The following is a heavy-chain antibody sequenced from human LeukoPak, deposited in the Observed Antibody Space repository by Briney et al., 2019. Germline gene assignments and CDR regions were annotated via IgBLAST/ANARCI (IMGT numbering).Heavy chain of an antibody. Sequence: ASVKVSCKASGYTFTSYDINWVRQATGQGLEWMGWMNPNSGNTGYAQKFQGRVTMTRNTSISTAYMELSSLRSEDTAVYYCARGPASYYYGSGSHWFDPWGQGTLVTVSS. CDR1: GYTFTSYD. V-gene: IGHV1-8*01. J-gene: IGHJ5*02. CDR2: MNPNSGNT. D-gene: IGHD3-10*01. CDR3: ARGPASYYYGSGSHWFDP.